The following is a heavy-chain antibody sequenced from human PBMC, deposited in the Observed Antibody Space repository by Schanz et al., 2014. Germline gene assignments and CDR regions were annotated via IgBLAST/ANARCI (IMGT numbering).Heavy chain of an antibody. D-gene: IGHD3-22*01. Sequence: EVKLLESGGGLVQPGGSLRLSCAASGFSFSIFAMTWVRQAPGQGLEWVSTISGSGGDTYPADSVKGRFTISRDNSENTLYLQMNSLRAEDTAVYYCAKQHGVIQQVSDYWGQGTLVTVSS. V-gene: IGHV3-23*01. CDR1: GFSFSIFA. CDR2: ISGSGGDT. J-gene: IGHJ4*02. CDR3: AKQHGVIQQVSDY.